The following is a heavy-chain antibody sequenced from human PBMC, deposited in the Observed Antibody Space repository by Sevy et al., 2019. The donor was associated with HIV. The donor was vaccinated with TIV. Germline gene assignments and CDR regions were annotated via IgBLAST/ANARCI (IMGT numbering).Heavy chain of an antibody. CDR2: IRQDGNEL. CDR3: ARRYFDL. V-gene: IGHV3-7*01. Sequence: GGSLRRSCAASGFTFDDYWMQWVRQAPGQGREWVANIRQDGNELYYADSVKGRFTISRDNAKESLFLQMTNLRVEETAIYYCARRYFDLWGQGTLVTVSS. J-gene: IGHJ4*02. CDR1: GFTFDDYW.